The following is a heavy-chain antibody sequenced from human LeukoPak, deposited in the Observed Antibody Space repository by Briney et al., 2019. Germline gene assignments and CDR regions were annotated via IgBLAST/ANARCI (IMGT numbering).Heavy chain of an antibody. V-gene: IGHV4-61*02. CDR1: GGSIGSGSCD. J-gene: IGHJ6*03. CDR2: IYTSGST. Sequence: PSETLSLTFSVSGGSIGSGSCDWSCIRQPGGKGLEGIGRIYTSGSTNYNPSLKRRDNISVDTSKNQCSLKLRSVTAADRAMDYCARESAQKGAVDIDVWGKGTMVTVSS. CDR3: ARESAQKGAVDIDV. D-gene: IGHD3-16*01.